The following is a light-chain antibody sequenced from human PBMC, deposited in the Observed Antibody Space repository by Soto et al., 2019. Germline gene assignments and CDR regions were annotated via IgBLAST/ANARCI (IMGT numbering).Light chain of an antibody. CDR1: QSVSSY. V-gene: IGKV3-11*01. CDR2: DAS. J-gene: IGKJ1*01. Sequence: EIVLTQSPATLSLSPGERATLSCRASQSVSSYLAWYQQKPGQAPRLLIYDASNRATGIPARFSGSGSGTDFTLTISSLEPEYFAVYYCQQRSNLPWTFGQGTKVEIK. CDR3: QQRSNLPWT.